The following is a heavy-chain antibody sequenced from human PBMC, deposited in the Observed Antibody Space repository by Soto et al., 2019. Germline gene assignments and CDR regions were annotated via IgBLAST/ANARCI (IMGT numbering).Heavy chain of an antibody. CDR3: ARDMTRAVVPYFDF. J-gene: IGHJ4*02. Sequence: ASVKVSCKASGGTFSNYVVNWVRQAPGQGLEWMGRIIPISGAANYAQKFQGRVTITADKSTSTSYMELSSLRSEDTAVYYCARDMTRAVVPYFDFWGQGTLVTVSS. D-gene: IGHD2-21*01. CDR2: IIPISGAA. V-gene: IGHV1-69*06. CDR1: GGTFSNYV.